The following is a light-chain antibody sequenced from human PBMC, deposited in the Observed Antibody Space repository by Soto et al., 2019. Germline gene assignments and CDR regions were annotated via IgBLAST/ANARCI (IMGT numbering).Light chain of an antibody. Sequence: QSVLTQPPSASGTPGQRVTISCSGSSSNIGSNYEHWYQQLPGTAPKLLIYGNNQRPSGVPDRCSGSKSGTSASLAISGLRAEDEADYYCEACDGSLSGSVFGGGTQLTVL. CDR1: SSNIGSNY. J-gene: IGLJ3*02. CDR2: GNN. CDR3: EACDGSLSGSV. V-gene: IGLV1-47*01.